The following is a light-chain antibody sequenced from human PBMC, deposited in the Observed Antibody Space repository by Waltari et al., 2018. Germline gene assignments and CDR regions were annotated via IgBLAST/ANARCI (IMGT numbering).Light chain of an antibody. Sequence: SYVLTQAPSVSVAPGKTARITCGGNNIGSKSVHWYQQKPGQAPVLVIYDDSDRPSGIPERFSGSNSGNTATLTVSRVEGGDEADDYCQVWDTSSDHVVFGGGTKLTVL. CDR1: NIGSKS. V-gene: IGLV3-21*04. CDR2: DDS. CDR3: QVWDTSSDHVV. J-gene: IGLJ2*01.